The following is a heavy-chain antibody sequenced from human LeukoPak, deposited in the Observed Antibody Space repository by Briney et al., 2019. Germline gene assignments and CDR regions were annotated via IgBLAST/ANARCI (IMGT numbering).Heavy chain of an antibody. D-gene: IGHD3-22*01. CDR1: GVSFSGYY. J-gene: IGHJ4*02. Sequence: SGTLSLTCVVSGVSFSGYYLSWVRQPPGKGLEWIGEIDHSGYTNYNTSLKSRVNILVDTSKNQSYLKLSSVTAADTAVYYCAKQYYYDSSGYPGYGYWGQGTLVTVSS. CDR2: IDHSGYT. CDR3: AKQYYYDSSGYPGYGY. V-gene: IGHV4-34*01.